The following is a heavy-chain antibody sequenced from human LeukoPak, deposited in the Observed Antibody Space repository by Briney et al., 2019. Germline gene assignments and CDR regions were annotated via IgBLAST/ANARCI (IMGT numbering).Heavy chain of an antibody. D-gene: IGHD6-19*01. CDR2: FSGSGGST. Sequence: GGSLRLSCAASGFTFTSYAMGWVRQAPGRGLEWVSAFSGSGGSTYYADSVKGRFTISRDNSKNTLYLQMNSLRAEDTAVYYCATPGVWYSSGWFPLDYWGQGTLVTVSS. V-gene: IGHV3-23*01. J-gene: IGHJ4*02. CDR3: ATPGVWYSSGWFPLDY. CDR1: GFTFTSYA.